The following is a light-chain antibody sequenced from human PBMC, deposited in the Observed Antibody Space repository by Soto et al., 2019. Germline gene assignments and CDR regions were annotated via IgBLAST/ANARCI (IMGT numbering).Light chain of an antibody. CDR2: GFF. CDR1: SSNIGAGYD. Sequence: QSVLTQPPSVSGAPGQRVTISCTGSSSNIGAGYDVHWYRHLPGTAPKLLIYGFFNRPSGVPDRFSGSKSGTSASLAITGLQAEDEADYYCQSFDSSLSGYVFGTGTKLTVL. J-gene: IGLJ1*01. CDR3: QSFDSSLSGYV. V-gene: IGLV1-40*01.